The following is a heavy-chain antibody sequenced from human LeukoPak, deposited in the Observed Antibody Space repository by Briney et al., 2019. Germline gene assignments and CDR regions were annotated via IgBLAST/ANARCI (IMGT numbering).Heavy chain of an antibody. J-gene: IGHJ6*02. CDR3: ARQLRFLEWSTLYGMDV. D-gene: IGHD3-3*01. Sequence: GASLQISCKGSGSIFTSYWIGWVRPLPGKGLEWMGIIYPGDSDTRYSPSFQGQVTISADKSISTAYLQWSSLKASDTAMYYCARQLRFLEWSTLYGMDVWGQGTTVTVSS. CDR2: IYPGDSDT. CDR1: GSIFTSYW. V-gene: IGHV5-51*01.